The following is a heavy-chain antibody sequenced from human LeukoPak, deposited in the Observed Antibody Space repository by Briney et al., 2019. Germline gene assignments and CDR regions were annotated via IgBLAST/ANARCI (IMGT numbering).Heavy chain of an antibody. CDR2: MNPNSGNT. J-gene: IGHJ4*02. CDR1: GYTFTSYD. D-gene: IGHD3-22*01. V-gene: IGHV1-8*01. CDR3: VREAGSSGYLDY. Sequence: ASVKVSCKASGYTFTSYDINWVRQATGQGLEWMGWMNPNSGNTGYAQKFQGRVTMTRNTSISTAYMELSSLRSEDTAVYYCVREAGSSGYLDYWGQGTLVTVSS.